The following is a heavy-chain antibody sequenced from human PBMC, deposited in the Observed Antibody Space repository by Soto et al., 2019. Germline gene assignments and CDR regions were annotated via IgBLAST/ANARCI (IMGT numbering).Heavy chain of an antibody. V-gene: IGHV4-39*01. Sequence: PSETLSLTCTVSGGSISSSSYYWGWIRQPPGKGLEWIGSIYYSGSTYYNPSLKSRVTISVDTSKNQFSLKLSSVTAADTAVYYCARHERYFDWLSRYFEYWGQGPLVTVSS. CDR1: GGSISSSSYY. CDR2: IYYSGST. CDR3: ARHERYFDWLSRYFEY. J-gene: IGHJ4*02. D-gene: IGHD3-9*01.